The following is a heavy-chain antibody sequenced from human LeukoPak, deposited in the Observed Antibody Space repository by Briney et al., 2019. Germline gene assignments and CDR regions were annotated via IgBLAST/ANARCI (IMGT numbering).Heavy chain of an antibody. D-gene: IGHD4-17*01. V-gene: IGHV4-31*03. Sequence: SETLSLTCTVSGGSISSGGYYWSWIRQHPGKGLEWIGYIYYSGSTYYNPSLKSRVTISVDTSKNQFSLKLSSMTAADTAVYYCARGQTTVTTMWFDPWGQGTLVTVSS. CDR2: IYYSGST. CDR1: GGSISSGGYY. J-gene: IGHJ5*02. CDR3: ARGQTTVTTMWFDP.